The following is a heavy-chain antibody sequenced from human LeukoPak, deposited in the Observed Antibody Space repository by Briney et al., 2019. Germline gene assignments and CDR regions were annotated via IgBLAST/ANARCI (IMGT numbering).Heavy chain of an antibody. CDR2: IYYSGST. CDR1: GGSVSNSLYY. V-gene: IGHV4-61*01. J-gene: IGHJ4*02. Sequence: PSETLSLTCIVSGGSVSNSLYYWSWIRQPPGKGLEWIGYIYYSGSTNYNPSLKSRVTISIDTSRNQFSLRLNSMTAADTAVYYCARVLRAASWRSYDYWGQGSLVTVSS. CDR3: ARVLRAASWRSYDY. D-gene: IGHD5-18*01.